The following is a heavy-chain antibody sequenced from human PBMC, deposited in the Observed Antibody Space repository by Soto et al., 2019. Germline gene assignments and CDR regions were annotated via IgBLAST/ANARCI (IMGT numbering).Heavy chain of an antibody. Sequence: PGGSLRLSCAASGFRFGSYSMNWVRQAPGQGLEWLSYISSTSGTIYYADSVKGRFTISRDNAKNSLYLQMSSLRDDDTAVYYCAQVGGSYSTAIDYWGQGTLVTASS. V-gene: IGHV3-48*02. D-gene: IGHD1-26*01. CDR3: AQVGGSYSTAIDY. CDR2: ISSTSGTI. CDR1: GFRFGSYS. J-gene: IGHJ4*02.